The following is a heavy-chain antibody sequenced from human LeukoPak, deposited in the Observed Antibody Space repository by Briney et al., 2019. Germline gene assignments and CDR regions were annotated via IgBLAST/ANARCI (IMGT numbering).Heavy chain of an antibody. V-gene: IGHV4-4*02. CDR3: AIAGIAVADARGRYAFDI. Sequence: SETLSLTCAVSGGSISSSNWWSWVRQPPGKGLEWIGEIYHSGSTNYNPSLKSRVTISVDKSKNQFSLKLSSVTAADTAVYYCAIAGIAVADARGRYAFDIWGQGTMVTVSS. J-gene: IGHJ3*02. D-gene: IGHD6-19*01. CDR2: IYHSGST. CDR1: GGSISSSNW.